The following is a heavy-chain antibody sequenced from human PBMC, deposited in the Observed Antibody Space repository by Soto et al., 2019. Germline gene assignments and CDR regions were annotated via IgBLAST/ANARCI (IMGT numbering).Heavy chain of an antibody. D-gene: IGHD3-16*01. CDR1: GSSLGAFH. V-gene: IGHV4-34*02. CDR3: ARSPLGYDYVRHTWGEVGDSFDF. CDR2: LIHGGIC. J-gene: IGHJ3*01. Sequence: QVRLEQWGAGQVKSSVTLSLTCAIYGSSLGAFHWTWIRQPPGKGLEWIGELIHGGICQFNTSLTGRVSLFMEPTISEFSLEFVSVTVATSAVYYCARSPLGYDYVRHTWGEVGDSFDFWGGGTPVTVSS.